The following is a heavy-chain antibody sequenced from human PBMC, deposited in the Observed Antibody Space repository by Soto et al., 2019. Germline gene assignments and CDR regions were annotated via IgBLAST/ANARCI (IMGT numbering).Heavy chain of an antibody. Sequence: SETLSLTCTVSGGSISSSSYYWGWIRQPPGKGLEWIGSIYYSGSTYYNPSLKSRVTISVDTSKNQFSLKLSSVTAADTAVYYCARHEELVSQSLHYYYYYMDVWGKGTTVTVSS. V-gene: IGHV4-39*01. CDR1: GGSISSSSYY. D-gene: IGHD1-20*01. J-gene: IGHJ6*03. CDR2: IYYSGST. CDR3: ARHEELVSQSLHYYYYYMDV.